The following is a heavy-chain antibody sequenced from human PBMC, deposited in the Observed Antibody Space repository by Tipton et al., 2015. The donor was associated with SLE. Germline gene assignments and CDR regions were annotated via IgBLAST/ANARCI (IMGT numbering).Heavy chain of an antibody. D-gene: IGHD6-13*01. Sequence: TLSLTCAVYGGSFSGYYWSWIRQPPGKELEWIGEINHSGSTNYNPSLKSRVTISVDTSKNQFSLKLSSVTAADTAVYYCARGRGIAAAVLGTFEIWGQATMITVSS. J-gene: IGHJ3*02. CDR1: GGSFSGYY. V-gene: IGHV4-34*01. CDR3: ARGRGIAAAVLGTFEI. CDR2: INHSGST.